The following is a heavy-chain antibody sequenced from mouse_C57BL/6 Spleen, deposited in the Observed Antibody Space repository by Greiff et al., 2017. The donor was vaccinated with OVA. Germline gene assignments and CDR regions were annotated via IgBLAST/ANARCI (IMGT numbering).Heavy chain of an antibody. D-gene: IGHD1-1*01. CDR3: ARGYYYGSSDWYFDV. Sequence: EVQGVESGGGLVQSGRSLRLSCATSGFTFSDFYMEWVRQAPGKGLEWIAASRNKANDYTTEYSASVKGRFIVSRDTSQSILYLQMNALRAEDTAIYYCARGYYYGSSDWYFDVWGTGTTVTVSS. J-gene: IGHJ1*03. CDR1: GFTFSDFY. CDR2: SRNKANDYTT. V-gene: IGHV7-1*01.